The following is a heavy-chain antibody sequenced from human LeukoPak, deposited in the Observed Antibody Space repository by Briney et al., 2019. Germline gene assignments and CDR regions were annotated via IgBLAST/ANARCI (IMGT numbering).Heavy chain of an antibody. J-gene: IGHJ4*02. CDR1: GYTFTGYY. V-gene: IGHV1-2*02. D-gene: IGHD3-16*01. CDR3: ATPLGRGWGSLLFDY. CDR2: INPNSGGT. Sequence: ASVKVSCKASGYTFTGYYMHWVRQAPGQGLEWMGWINPNSGGTNYAQKFQGRVTMTRDSSISTAYMELSRLRSDDTAVYYCATPLGRGWGSLLFDYWGQGTLVTVSS.